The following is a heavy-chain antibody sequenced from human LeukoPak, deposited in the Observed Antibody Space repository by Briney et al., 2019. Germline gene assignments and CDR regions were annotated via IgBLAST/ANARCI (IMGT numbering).Heavy chain of an antibody. D-gene: IGHD3-22*01. CDR3: FDYDNSGPWDY. J-gene: IGHJ4*02. V-gene: IGHV3-15*01. CDR2: IKSKTAGGTT. Sequence: KPGGSLRLSRAASGFIFSNARMNWVRQAPGRGLEWVGHIKSKTAGGTTDYAAPVKGRFTISRDDSKNTLYLQMNSLKTEDTAIYYCFDYDNSGPWDYWGQGTLVTVSS. CDR1: GFIFSNAR.